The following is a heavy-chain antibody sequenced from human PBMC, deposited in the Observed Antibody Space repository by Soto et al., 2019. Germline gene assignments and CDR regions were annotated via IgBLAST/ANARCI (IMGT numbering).Heavy chain of an antibody. Sequence: QMQLVQSGPEVKKPGTSVKVSCKASGFTFTSSAMHRVRQARGQRLEWIGWIVVGSGNRNYAQKFQERVSITRDMSTRTAYMELSSLRSEDSAVYDGAAGVTYDGNFDIWGQGTMVTVSS. J-gene: IGHJ3*02. D-gene: IGHD5-12*01. V-gene: IGHV1-58*02. CDR2: IVVGSGNR. CDR3: AAGVTYDGNFDI. CDR1: GFTFTSSA.